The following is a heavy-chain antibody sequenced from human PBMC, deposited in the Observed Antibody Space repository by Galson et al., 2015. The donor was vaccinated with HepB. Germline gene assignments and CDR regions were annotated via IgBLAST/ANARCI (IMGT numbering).Heavy chain of an antibody. CDR1: GFALSTNGLS. V-gene: IGHV2-70*11. CDR3: ARTRDSSSWYTPSGFDY. CDR2: IDWDDDK. Sequence: PALVKPTQTLTLTCTFSGFALSTNGLSVSWIRQPPGKALEWLARIDWDDDKYYSTSLKTRLTISKDTSKNQVVLTMTNLGPVDTATYYCARTRDSSSWYTPSGFDYWGQGSLVTVSS. J-gene: IGHJ4*02. D-gene: IGHD6-13*01.